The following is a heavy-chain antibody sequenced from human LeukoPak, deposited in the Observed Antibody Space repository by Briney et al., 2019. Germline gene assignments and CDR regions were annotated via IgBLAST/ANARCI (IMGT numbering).Heavy chain of an antibody. Sequence: ASVKVSCKASGYNFNSYSIHWVRQAPGQRLEWMGWISAGNVNTKYSQKFQGRVTITRDTSANIAYMELSSLRSEDTAVYYCARGYKNFDYWGQGTLVTVSS. D-gene: IGHD1-1*01. J-gene: IGHJ4*02. V-gene: IGHV1-3*01. CDR3: ARGYKNFDY. CDR2: ISAGNVNT. CDR1: GYNFNSYS.